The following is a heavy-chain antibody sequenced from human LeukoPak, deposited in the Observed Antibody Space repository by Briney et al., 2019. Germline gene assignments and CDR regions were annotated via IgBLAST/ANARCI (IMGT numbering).Heavy chain of an antibody. D-gene: IGHD4-17*01. CDR3: AKGDYGDCY. J-gene: IGHJ4*02. V-gene: IGHV3-23*01. CDR2: FTSSGNT. CDR1: GFTFSNYA. Sequence: GGSLRLSCTGSGFTFSNYAVAWVRQAPGKGLEWVSSFTSSGNTYYADSVKGRFTVSRDNSKNTLYMQMTSLTAEDTAVYYCAKGDYGDCYWGQGTLVTVSS.